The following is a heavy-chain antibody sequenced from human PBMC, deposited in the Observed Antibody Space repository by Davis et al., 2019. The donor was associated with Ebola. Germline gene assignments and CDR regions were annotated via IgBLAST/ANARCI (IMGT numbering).Heavy chain of an antibody. CDR1: GFTFSSYG. CDR3: ARGGSVAARPRGMDV. V-gene: IGHV3-30*03. D-gene: IGHD6-6*01. J-gene: IGHJ6*02. Sequence: PGGSLRLSCAASGFTFSSYGMHWVRQAPGKGLEWVAVISYDGSNKYYADSVKGRFTISRDNSKNTLYLQMNSLRAEDTAVYYCARGGSVAARPRGMDVWGQGTTVTVSS. CDR2: ISYDGSNK.